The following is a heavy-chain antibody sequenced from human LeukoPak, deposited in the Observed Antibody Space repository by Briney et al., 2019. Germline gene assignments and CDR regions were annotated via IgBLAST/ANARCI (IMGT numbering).Heavy chain of an antibody. CDR3: AKVRGRDCSSTSCSLFDI. D-gene: IGHD2-2*01. V-gene: IGHV3-7*03. CDR1: GFTFSSYW. Sequence: GGSLRLSCAASGFTFSSYWMSWVRQAPGKGLEWVANIKQDGSEKYYVDSVKGRFTISRDNAKNSLYLQMNSLRAEDTAVYYCAKVRGRDCSSTSCSLFDIWGQGTMVTVSS. J-gene: IGHJ3*02. CDR2: IKQDGSEK.